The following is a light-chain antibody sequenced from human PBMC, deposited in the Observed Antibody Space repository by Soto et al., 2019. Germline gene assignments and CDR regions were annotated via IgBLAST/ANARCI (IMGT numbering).Light chain of an antibody. CDR3: QQYGSSLFT. V-gene: IGKV3-20*01. J-gene: IGKJ3*01. CDR2: GAS. CDR1: QSVSSSY. Sequence: EIVLTQSPGTLSLSPGERATLSCRASQSVSSSYLAWYQQKPGKAPRLLIYGASSRATGIPDRFSGSGSGTDFTLTISSLEPEDLAVYYCQQYGSSLFTCGPGTKVDIK.